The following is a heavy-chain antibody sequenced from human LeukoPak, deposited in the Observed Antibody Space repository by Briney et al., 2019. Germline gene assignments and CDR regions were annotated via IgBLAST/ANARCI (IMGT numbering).Heavy chain of an antibody. J-gene: IGHJ4*02. CDR1: GFTFSSYW. V-gene: IGHV3-74*01. D-gene: IGHD3-3*01. CDR2: INSDGSST. CDR3: TSSYYDFWIDY. Sequence: GGSLRLSCAASGFTFSSYWMHWVRQAPGKGLLWVSRINSDGSSTSYADSVKGRFTISRDNAKNTLYLQMNSLKTEDTAVYYCTSSYYDFWIDYWGQGTLVAVSS.